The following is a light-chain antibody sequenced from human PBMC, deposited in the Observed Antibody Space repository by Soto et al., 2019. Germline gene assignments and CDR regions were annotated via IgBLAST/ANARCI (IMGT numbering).Light chain of an antibody. CDR1: QRVSSN. V-gene: IGKV3-15*01. CDR2: GVS. Sequence: EIVMTQSPATLSVSPGERATLSCRASQRVSSNLAWYQQKPGQAPRLLFYGVSTRATGIPARFSGSGSGTEFTLTISSLQSEDFAVYYCQQYHEWPLTLGGGTKVDIK. J-gene: IGKJ4*01. CDR3: QQYHEWPLT.